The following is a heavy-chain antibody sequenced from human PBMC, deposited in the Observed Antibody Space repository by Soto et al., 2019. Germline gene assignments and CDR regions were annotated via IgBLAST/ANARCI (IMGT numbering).Heavy chain of an antibody. J-gene: IGHJ4*02. CDR3: ARHVADSRPGFCDY. CDR2: IYYSGST. Sequence: SETLSLTCTVSGGSISSYYWSWIRQPPGKGLEWIGYIYYSGSTNYNPSLKSRVTISVDTSKNQFSLKLSSVTAADTAVYYCARHVADSRPGFCDYWGQGTLVTVSS. V-gene: IGHV4-59*08. D-gene: IGHD2-15*01. CDR1: GGSISSYY.